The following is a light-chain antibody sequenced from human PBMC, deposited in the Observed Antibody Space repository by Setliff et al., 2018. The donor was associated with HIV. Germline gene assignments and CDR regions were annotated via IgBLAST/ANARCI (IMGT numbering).Light chain of an antibody. CDR2: STN. Sequence: QTVVTQEPAFSVSPGGTVTLTCGLTSGSVSTSNYPSWYQQTPGQAPRTLIYSTNIRSSGVPDRFSGSIVGNKAALTIAGAQADDESDYFCLLYLSSGIDGFGTGTKVTVL. CDR3: LLYLSSGIDG. V-gene: IGLV8-61*01. CDR1: SGSVSTSNY. J-gene: IGLJ1*01.